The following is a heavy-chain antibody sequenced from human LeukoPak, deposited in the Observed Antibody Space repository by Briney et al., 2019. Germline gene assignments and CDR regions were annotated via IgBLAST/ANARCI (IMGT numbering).Heavy chain of an antibody. CDR1: RFTFDDYA. J-gene: IGHJ4*02. D-gene: IGHD3-22*01. CDR2: IGWDGGYT. CDR3: AKGGVYDSSVYFDY. V-gene: IGHV3-43D*03. Sequence: RGSLRLSCAASRFTFDDYAMHWARQAPGKGLEWVALIGWDGGYTYYADSVKGRFTISRDNSKNSLYLQMNSLRAEDTALYYCAKGGVYDSSVYFDYWGQGTLVTVSS.